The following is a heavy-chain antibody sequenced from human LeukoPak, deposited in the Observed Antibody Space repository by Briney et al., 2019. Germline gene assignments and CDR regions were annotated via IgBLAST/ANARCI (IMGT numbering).Heavy chain of an antibody. D-gene: IGHD2-2*01. CDR3: AREIGDIVVVPAATDYYYYYYMVV. Sequence: GGSLRLSCAASGFTFSDYYMSWIRQAPGKGLERVSYISSSGSTIYYADSVKGRFTISRDNAKNSLYLQMNSLRAEDTAVYYCAREIGDIVVVPAATDYYYYYYMVVWGKGATVTVSS. V-gene: IGHV3-11*04. CDR1: GFTFSDYY. J-gene: IGHJ6*03. CDR2: ISSSGSTI.